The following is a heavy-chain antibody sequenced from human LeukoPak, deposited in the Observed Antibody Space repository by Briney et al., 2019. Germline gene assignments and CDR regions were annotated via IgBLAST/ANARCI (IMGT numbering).Heavy chain of an antibody. J-gene: IGHJ4*02. CDR1: GFTFSSYS. D-gene: IGHD5-18*01. V-gene: IGHV3-21*01. CDR3: ARDLRGYSYGPDY. CDR2: ISSSSSYI. Sequence: PGGSLRLSCAASGFTFSSYSMNWVRQAPGKGLEWVSSISSSSSYIYYADSVKGRFTISRDNAKNSLYLQMNSLRAEDTAVYYCARDLRGYSYGPDYWGQGTLVTVSS.